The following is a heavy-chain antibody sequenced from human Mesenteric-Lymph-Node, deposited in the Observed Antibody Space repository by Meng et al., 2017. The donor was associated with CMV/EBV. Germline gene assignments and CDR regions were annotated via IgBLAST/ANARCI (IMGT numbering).Heavy chain of an antibody. V-gene: IGHV4-34*01. Sequence: SETLSLTCAVYGGSFSGYYWNFIRQPPGKGLEWIGEISHSGSTNYNPSLKSRVTMSVDTSKNQFSLKLSSVTAADTAVYYCARDDYCTSTSCPLYYFDYWGQGTLVTVSS. J-gene: IGHJ4*02. D-gene: IGHD2-2*01. CDR3: ARDDYCTSTSCPLYYFDY. CDR2: ISHSGST. CDR1: GGSFSGYY.